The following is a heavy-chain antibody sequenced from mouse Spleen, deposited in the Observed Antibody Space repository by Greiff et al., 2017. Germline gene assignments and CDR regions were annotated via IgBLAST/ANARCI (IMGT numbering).Heavy chain of an antibody. Sequence: EVKLVESGPGLVKPSQSLSLTCSVTGCSITSGYYWNWIRQFPGNKLEWMGYISYDGSNNYNPSLKNRISITRDTSKNQFFLKLNSVTTEDTATYYCARDRQYLAYWGQGTLVTVSA. D-gene: IGHD2-10*02. CDR3: ARDRQYLAY. J-gene: IGHJ3*01. CDR1: GCSITSGYY. CDR2: ISYDGSN. V-gene: IGHV3-6*01.